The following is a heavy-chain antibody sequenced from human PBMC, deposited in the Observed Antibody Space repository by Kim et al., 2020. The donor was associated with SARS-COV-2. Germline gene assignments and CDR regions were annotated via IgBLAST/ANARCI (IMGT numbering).Heavy chain of an antibody. V-gene: IGHV3-74*01. CDR2: INSDGSSI. D-gene: IGHD1-26*01. J-gene: IGHJ4*02. CDR1: GFTFSSYW. CDR3: ARVGLTSGSYFSFDY. Sequence: GGSLRLSCAASGFTFSSYWMHCVRQAPGKGLVWVSRINSDGSSISYADSVKGRFTISRDNAKNTLFLQMSSLRAEDTAVYYCARVGLTSGSYFSFDYWGQGTLVTVSS.